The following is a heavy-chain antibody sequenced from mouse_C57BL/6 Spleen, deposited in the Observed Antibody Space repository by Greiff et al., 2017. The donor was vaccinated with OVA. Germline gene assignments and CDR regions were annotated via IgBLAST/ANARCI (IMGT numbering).Heavy chain of an antibody. CDR3: ANSLYAMDY. J-gene: IGHJ4*01. CDR1: GYTFTDYY. CDR2: INPNNGGT. Sequence: EVQLQQSGPELVKPGASVKISCKASGYTFTDYYMNWVKQSHGKSLEWIGDINPNNGGTSYNQKFKGKATLTVDKSSSTAYMELRSLTSEDSAVYYCANSLYAMDYWGQGTSVTVSS. V-gene: IGHV1-26*01.